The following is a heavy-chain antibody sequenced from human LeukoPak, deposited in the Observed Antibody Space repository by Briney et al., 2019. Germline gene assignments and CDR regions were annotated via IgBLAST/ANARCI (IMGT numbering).Heavy chain of an antibody. V-gene: IGHV3-53*01. J-gene: IGHJ4*02. CDR2: ISNDGDT. CDR1: GFTVGSNY. D-gene: IGHD6-19*01. Sequence: GGSLRLSCAASGFTVGSNYMSCGRQGPGKGLECVSVISNDGDTYYADSVKGRFTISRDTSKNTVSLQMNSLRAEDTAVYYCAGDKTTGGWYEFDYWGQGTLVTVSS. CDR3: AGDKTTGGWYEFDY.